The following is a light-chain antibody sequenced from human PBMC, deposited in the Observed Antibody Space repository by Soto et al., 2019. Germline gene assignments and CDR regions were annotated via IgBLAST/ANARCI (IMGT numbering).Light chain of an antibody. CDR3: SSYVGNDNLV. CDR1: SSDVGAYNY. J-gene: IGLJ2*01. Sequence: QSALTQPPSASGSPGQSVTISCTGSSSDVGAYNYVSWYQQRPGKAPKLMIYAVSKRPSGVPDRFSGSKSGNTASLTVSGLQAEDEADYYCSSYVGNDNLVFGGGTQLTVL. CDR2: AVS. V-gene: IGLV2-8*01.